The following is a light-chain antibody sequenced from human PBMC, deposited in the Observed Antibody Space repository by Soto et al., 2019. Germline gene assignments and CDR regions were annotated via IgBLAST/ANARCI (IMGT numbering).Light chain of an antibody. V-gene: IGKV3-20*01. CDR3: QHYGTSPGT. CDR1: QSIDSKY. CDR2: GAS. Sequence: EIVLTQSPGTLSLSPGERATLSCRASQSIDSKYLGWYQQKPGQTPRLLIHGASSRATGIPDRFSGSGSGTDFTLTISRLEPEDFAVYYCQHYGTSPGTFGQGTKVEIK. J-gene: IGKJ1*01.